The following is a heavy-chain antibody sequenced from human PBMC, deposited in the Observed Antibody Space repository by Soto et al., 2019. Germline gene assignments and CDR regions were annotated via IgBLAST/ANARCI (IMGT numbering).Heavy chain of an antibody. CDR1: GYTFTSYA. J-gene: IGHJ4*02. CDR2: ISAYNGNT. CDR3: TKDVNGIAPASGYFVY. V-gene: IGHV1-18*01. D-gene: IGHD1-26*01. Sequence: ASVKVSCKASGYTFTSYAISWVRQAPGQGLEWMGWISAYNGNTNYAQKLQGRVAMTTDTSTSTAYMELSSLTSEDTAVYYCTKDVNGIAPASGYFVYWGQGTLVTVSS.